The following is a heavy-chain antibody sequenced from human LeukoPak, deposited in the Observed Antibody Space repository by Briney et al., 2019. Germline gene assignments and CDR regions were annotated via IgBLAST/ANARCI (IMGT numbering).Heavy chain of an antibody. D-gene: IGHD4-17*01. CDR3: ARVVMTTGYYGMDV. CDR2: ISYTGST. Sequence: KPSETLSLTCAVYGGSFSGYYWNWIRQPPGKGLEYIGRISYTGSTYYNPSLRSRVTISVDTSKNQFSLKLSSVTAADTAVYYCARVVMTTGYYGMDVWGQGTTVTVSS. J-gene: IGHJ6*02. CDR1: GGSFSGYY. V-gene: IGHV4-34*01.